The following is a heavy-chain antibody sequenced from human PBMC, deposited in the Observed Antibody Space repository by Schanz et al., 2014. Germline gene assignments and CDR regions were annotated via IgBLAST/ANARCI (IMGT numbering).Heavy chain of an antibody. CDR2: MYYSGST. Sequence: QVQLQESGPRLVKPSETLSLTCTVSGGSISTYYWSWIRQPPGKGLEWIGYMYYSGSTNYNPSLNSRVTISVDTSKNQFSLKVTSVTPADTAVYYCARGVLGSGYRQQYYFDHWGQGTLVTVSS. CDR3: ARGVLGSGYRQQYYFDH. J-gene: IGHJ4*02. D-gene: IGHD3-3*01. V-gene: IGHV4-59*12. CDR1: GGSISTYY.